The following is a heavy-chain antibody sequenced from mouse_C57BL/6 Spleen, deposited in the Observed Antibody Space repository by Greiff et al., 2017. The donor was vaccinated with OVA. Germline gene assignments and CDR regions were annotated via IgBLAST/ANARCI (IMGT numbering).Heavy chain of an antibody. CDR1: GFTFSSYA. J-gene: IGHJ4*01. D-gene: IGHD2-10*02. V-gene: IGHV5-4*03. Sequence: EVMLVESGGGLVKPGGSLKLSCAASGFTFSSYAMSWVRQTPEKSLEWVATISAGGSYTYYPDNVKGRFTISRDNAKNNLYLQMSHLKSEDTAMYYCARYGNYGGAMDYWGQGTSVTVSS. CDR2: ISAGGSYT. CDR3: ARYGNYGGAMDY.